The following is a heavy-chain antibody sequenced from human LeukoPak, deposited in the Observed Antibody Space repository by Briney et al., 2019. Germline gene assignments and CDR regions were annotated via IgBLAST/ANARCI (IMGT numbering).Heavy chain of an antibody. D-gene: IGHD3-22*01. V-gene: IGHV3-7*01. Sequence: GGSLRLSCAASGFTFSPYGMNWVRQAPGKGLEWVANVKPDESEKYYGDSVKGRFTISRDNAKNSLYLQMNSLRAEDTAVYYCARDLYRIVVVPHYFDYWGQGTLVTVSS. CDR3: ARDLYRIVVVPHYFDY. CDR1: GFTFSPYG. J-gene: IGHJ4*02. CDR2: VKPDESEK.